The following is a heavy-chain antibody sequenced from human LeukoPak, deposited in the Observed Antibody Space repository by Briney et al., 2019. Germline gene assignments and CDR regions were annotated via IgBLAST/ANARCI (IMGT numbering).Heavy chain of an antibody. D-gene: IGHD4-17*01. CDR2: ISSSSSYI. J-gene: IGHJ4*02. CDR3: VKDQRTTVFDY. CDR1: GFTFSSYS. Sequence: GGSLRLSCAASGFTFSSYSMNWVRQAPGKGLEWVSSISSSSSYIYYADSVKGRFTISRDNSKNTLYLQMNSLRAEDTAVYYCVKDQRTTVFDYWGQGTLVTVSS. V-gene: IGHV3-21*01.